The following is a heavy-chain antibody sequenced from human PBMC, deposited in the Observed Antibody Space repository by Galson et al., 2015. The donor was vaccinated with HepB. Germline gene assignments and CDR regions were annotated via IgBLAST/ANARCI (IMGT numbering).Heavy chain of an antibody. D-gene: IGHD6-6*01. J-gene: IGHJ4*02. CDR3: AKGYGSSSSPYYFDY. CDR2: ISWNSGSI. CDR1: GFTFDDYA. V-gene: IGHV3-9*01. Sequence: SLRLSCAASGFTFDDYAMHWVRQAPGKGLEWVSGISWNSGSIGYADSMKGRFTISRDNAKNSLYLQMNSLRAEDTALYYCAKGYGSSSSPYYFDYWGQGTLVTVSS.